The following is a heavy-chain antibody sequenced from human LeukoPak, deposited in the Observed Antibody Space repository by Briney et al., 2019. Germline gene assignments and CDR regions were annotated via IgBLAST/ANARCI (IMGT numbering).Heavy chain of an antibody. Sequence: ASVKVSCKASGYTFTSYAMNWMRQAPGQGLEWMGWINTNTGNPTYAQGFTGRFVFSLDTSVGTAYLQISSLKAEDTAVYYCAREGRTYYDSPQENWFDPWGQGTLVTVSS. J-gene: IGHJ5*02. V-gene: IGHV7-4-1*02. CDR2: INTNTGNP. CDR1: GYTFTSYA. CDR3: AREGRTYYDSPQENWFDP. D-gene: IGHD3-22*01.